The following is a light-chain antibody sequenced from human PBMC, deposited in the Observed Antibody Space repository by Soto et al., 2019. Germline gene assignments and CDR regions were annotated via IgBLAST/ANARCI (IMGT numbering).Light chain of an antibody. J-gene: IGKJ1*01. V-gene: IGKV1-5*01. CDR1: QSISNW. Sequence: DIQVTQSPSTLSASVGDRVTITCRASQSISNWLAWYQQKPGKAPTLLIYDVSRLESGVPSRFSGSGSGTEFTLTINSLQPDDFATYYCQQYSTYSWTFGQGTKVDIK. CDR3: QQYSTYSWT. CDR2: DVS.